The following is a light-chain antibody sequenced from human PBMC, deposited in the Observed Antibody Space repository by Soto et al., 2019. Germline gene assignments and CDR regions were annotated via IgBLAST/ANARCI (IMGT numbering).Light chain of an antibody. Sequence: QSALTQPASVSGSPGQSITISCTGTSSDVGGYNYVSWYQQHPGKAPKLMIYDVSNRPSGVSNRFSGSKSGNTSSLTISGLQAEDDDYYYCSSYTSSSTLVFGGGTKLTVL. V-gene: IGLV2-14*01. J-gene: IGLJ2*01. CDR2: DVS. CDR3: SSYTSSSTLV. CDR1: SSDVGGYNY.